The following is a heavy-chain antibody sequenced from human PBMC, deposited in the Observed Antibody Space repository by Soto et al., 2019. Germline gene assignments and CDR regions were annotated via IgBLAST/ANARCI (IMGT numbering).Heavy chain of an antibody. Sequence: PVGSLRLSCAASGFTFSNSWMHWVRQVSGKGLEWVSRINADGTSTSYADSVKGRFTISRDNAKNTLYLQMNSLRAEDTAVYYCARDQGLYYDILTGCYPFDPWGQGTLVTVSS. V-gene: IGHV3-74*01. CDR2: INADGTST. CDR3: ARDQGLYYDILTGCYPFDP. D-gene: IGHD3-9*01. CDR1: GFTFSNSW. J-gene: IGHJ5*02.